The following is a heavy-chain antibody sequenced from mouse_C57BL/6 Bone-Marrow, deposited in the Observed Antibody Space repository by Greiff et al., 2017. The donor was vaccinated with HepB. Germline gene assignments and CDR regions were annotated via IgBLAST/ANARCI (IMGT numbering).Heavy chain of an antibody. CDR2: ISSGSSTI. V-gene: IGHV5-17*01. Sequence: EVMLVESGGGLVKPGGSLKLSCAASGFTFSDYGMHWVRQAPEKGLEWVAYISSGSSTIYYADTVKGRFTISRDNAKNTLFLQMTSLRSEDTAMYYCARKLRLPYYYAMDYWGQGTSVTVSS. CDR1: GFTFSDYG. J-gene: IGHJ4*01. D-gene: IGHD3-2*02. CDR3: ARKLRLPYYYAMDY.